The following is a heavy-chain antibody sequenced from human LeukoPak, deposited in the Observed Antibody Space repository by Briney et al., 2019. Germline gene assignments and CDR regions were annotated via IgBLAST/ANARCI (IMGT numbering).Heavy chain of an antibody. CDR2: ISDSGSGT. J-gene: IGHJ4*02. V-gene: IGHV3-23*01. CDR3: AKSGGYYSDF. CDR1: GFTFGTNA. D-gene: IGHD3-16*01. Sequence: GGSLRLSCAASGFTFGTNAMRWVRQAPGKGLEWVSSISDSGSGTFYADPVKGRFTISRDNSKNTLYLQLNSLRAEDTAIYFCAKSGGYYSDFWGQGTLVTVSS.